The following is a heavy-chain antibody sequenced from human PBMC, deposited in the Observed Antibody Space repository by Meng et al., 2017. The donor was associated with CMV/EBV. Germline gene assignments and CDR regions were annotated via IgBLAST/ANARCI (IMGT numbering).Heavy chain of an antibody. V-gene: IGHV5-51*01. CDR2: IYPGDSYT. Sequence: GESLKISCNGSGYRFPSYWIGWVRQMPGKGLEWMVIIYPGDSYTRYSPSFQGQVTISADKSISTAYLQWSSLKASDTAMYYCARHNGGELVPGPDAFDIWGQGTMVTVSS. D-gene: IGHD6-13*01. CDR1: GYRFPSYW. CDR3: ARHNGGELVPGPDAFDI. J-gene: IGHJ3*02.